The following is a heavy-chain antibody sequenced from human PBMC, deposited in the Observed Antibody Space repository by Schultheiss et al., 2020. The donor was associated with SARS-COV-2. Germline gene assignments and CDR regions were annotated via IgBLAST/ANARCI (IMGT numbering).Heavy chain of an antibody. D-gene: IGHD2-2*02. CDR2: IYYSGST. CDR1: GGSISSSSYY. J-gene: IGHJ6*03. V-gene: IGHV4-39*01. CDR3: ARVRGYCSSTSCYRGYYYYMDV. Sequence: SETLSLTCTVSGGSISSSSYYWGWIRQPPGKGLEWIGSIYYSGSTYYNPSLKSRVTISVDTSKNQFSLKLSSVTAADTAVYYCARVRGYCSSTSCYRGYYYYMDVWGKGTTVTVSS.